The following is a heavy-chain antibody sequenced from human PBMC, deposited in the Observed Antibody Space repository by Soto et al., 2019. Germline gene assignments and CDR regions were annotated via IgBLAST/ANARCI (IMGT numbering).Heavy chain of an antibody. V-gene: IGHV1-3*05. CDR1: GYTFTSYA. J-gene: IGHJ4*02. CDR3: AWSIVVVTALDY. CDR2: INAGNGNT. Sequence: QVQLVQSGAEEKKPGASVKVSCKASGYTFTSYAMHWVRQAPGQRLEGMGWINAGNGNTKYSQKFQGRVTITRDTSASTAYMELSSLRSEDTAVYYCAWSIVVVTALDYWGQGTLVTVSS. D-gene: IGHD2-21*02.